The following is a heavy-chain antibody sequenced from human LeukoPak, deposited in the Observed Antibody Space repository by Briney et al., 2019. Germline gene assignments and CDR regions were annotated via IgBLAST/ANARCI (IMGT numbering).Heavy chain of an antibody. CDR3: ARDNWNYGSSMDV. Sequence: SETLSLTCTVSGGSISPYYWSWIRQPPGKGLEWIAYIYYSGSTSYNPSLKSRVTISVDTSKNQFSLKLSSVTAADTAVYYCARDNWNYGSSMDVWGQGTTVTVSS. D-gene: IGHD1-7*01. CDR1: GGSISPYY. J-gene: IGHJ6*02. V-gene: IGHV4-59*01. CDR2: IYYSGST.